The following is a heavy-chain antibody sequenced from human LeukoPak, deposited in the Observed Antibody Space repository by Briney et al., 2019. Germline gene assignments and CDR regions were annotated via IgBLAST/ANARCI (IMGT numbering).Heavy chain of an antibody. CDR3: AAASAFSSSWRS. Sequence: PGGSLRLSCAASGLTFSSYNMNWVRQAPGKGPEWVAYITASDTTQNYADSVKGRFTISRDNAKKSLFLQMNSLRAEDTAGYYCAAASAFSSSWRSWGQGTVVSVSS. CDR1: GLTFSSYN. CDR2: ITASDTTQ. D-gene: IGHD6-13*01. V-gene: IGHV3-48*01. J-gene: IGHJ5*02.